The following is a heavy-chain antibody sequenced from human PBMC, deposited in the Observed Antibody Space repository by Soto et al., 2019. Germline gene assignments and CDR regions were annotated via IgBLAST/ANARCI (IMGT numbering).Heavy chain of an antibody. CDR1: GFTFTNFA. CDR3: AKGKASGWYYFDY. J-gene: IGHJ4*02. Sequence: GGSLRLSCAASGFTFTNFAMSWVRQAPGRGLEWVSGISASGRDTYYADSVKDRFTVSRDNSKNTLYLQMNSLRAEDTAIYYCAKGKASGWYYFDYWGQGARVTVSS. CDR2: ISASGRDT. D-gene: IGHD6-19*01. V-gene: IGHV3-23*01.